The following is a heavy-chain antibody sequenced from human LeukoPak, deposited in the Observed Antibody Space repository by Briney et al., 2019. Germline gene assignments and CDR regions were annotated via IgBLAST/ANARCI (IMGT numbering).Heavy chain of an antibody. CDR1: GFTFRTYW. J-gene: IGHJ6*03. V-gene: IGHV3-23*01. CDR3: AKGDFYGSGRDYYYYMDV. D-gene: IGHD3-10*01. CDR2: ISGSGGRT. Sequence: GGSLRLSCAASGFTFRTYWMSWVRQAPGKGLEWVSAISGSGGRTYYADSVKGRFTISRDNSKNTLYLQMNSLRAEDTAVYNCAKGDFYGSGRDYYYYMDVWGKGTTVTISS.